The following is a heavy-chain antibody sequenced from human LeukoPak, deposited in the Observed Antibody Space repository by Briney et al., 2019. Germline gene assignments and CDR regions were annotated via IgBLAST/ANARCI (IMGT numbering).Heavy chain of an antibody. D-gene: IGHD3-9*01. Sequence: GGSLRLSWAASGFTFSNYAMSWVRQAPGKGLEWGSGISGSSGTTYYTGSVEGRFTISRDNSKDTLSLQMNSLRDDDTAIYYCAKSWSCVQYNDWLCYFDYWGQGTMVTVSS. CDR1: GFTFSNYA. V-gene: IGHV3-23*01. CDR2: ISGSSGTT. CDR3: AKSWSCVQYNDWLCYFDY. J-gene: IGHJ4*02.